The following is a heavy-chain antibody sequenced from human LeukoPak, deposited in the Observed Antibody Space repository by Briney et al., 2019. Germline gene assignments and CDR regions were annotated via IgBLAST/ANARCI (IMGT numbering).Heavy chain of an antibody. CDR2: IYHSGST. CDR3: ARGVGYCSGGSCSRLNYYYYYMDV. CDR1: GYSISSGYY. Sequence: PSETLSLTCAVSGYSISSGYYWGWIRQPPGKGLDWIGSIYHSGSTYYNPSLKSRVTISVDTSKNQFSLKLSSVTAADTAVYYCARGVGYCSGGSCSRLNYYYYYMDVWGKGTTVTVSS. J-gene: IGHJ6*03. V-gene: IGHV4-38-2*01. D-gene: IGHD2-15*01.